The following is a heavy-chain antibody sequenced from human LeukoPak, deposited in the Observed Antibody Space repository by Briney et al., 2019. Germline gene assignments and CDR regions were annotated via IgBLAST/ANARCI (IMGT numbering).Heavy chain of an antibody. J-gene: IGHJ4*02. CDR2: IYYSGST. V-gene: IGHV4-59*01. D-gene: IGHD6-13*01. CDR3: ARVTGYRIEDYFDY. CDR1: GDSISSYY. Sequence: KSSETLSLTCTVSGDSISSYYWSWIRQPPGKGLEWIGYIYYSGSTNYNPSLKSRVTISVETSKNEFSLKLRSVTAADTAVYYCARVTGYRIEDYFDYWGQGTLVTVSS.